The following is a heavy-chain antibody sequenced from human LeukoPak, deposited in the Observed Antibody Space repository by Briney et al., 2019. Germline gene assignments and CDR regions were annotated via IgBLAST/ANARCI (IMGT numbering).Heavy chain of an antibody. Sequence: GGSLRLSCAASGFKFSGLSMRWVRQSPTKGVEWEANIKQDGSERYDVESVKGRFKISRDKAKNSLALQMNNLRDEDRDVYECARAGSHWHYVYWGQATVVTVSS. V-gene: IGHV3-7*01. CDR1: GFKFSGLS. J-gene: IGHJ4*02. D-gene: IGHD3-10*01. CDR3: ARAGSHWHYVY. CDR2: IKQDGSER.